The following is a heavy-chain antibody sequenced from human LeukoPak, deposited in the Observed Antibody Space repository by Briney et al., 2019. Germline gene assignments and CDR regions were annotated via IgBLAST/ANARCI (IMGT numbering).Heavy chain of an antibody. CDR3: ARGPDYDILADYFDY. CDR1: GFTFSSYS. V-gene: IGHV3-48*01. J-gene: IGHJ4*02. D-gene: IGHD3-9*01. CDR2: ISSGSTI. Sequence: GGSLRLSCAASGFTFSSYSMNWVRQAPGKGLEWVSYISSGSTIYYADSVRGRFTISRDNSKNTLFLQMNSLRPEDTAVYYCARGPDYDILADYFDYWGQGTLVTVSS.